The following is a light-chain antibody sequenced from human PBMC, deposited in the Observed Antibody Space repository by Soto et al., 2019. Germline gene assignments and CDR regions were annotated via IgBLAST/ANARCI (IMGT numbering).Light chain of an antibody. CDR2: EDT. J-gene: IGLJ2*01. CDR1: TLGSKF. V-gene: IGLV3-1*01. Sequence: SYELTQPPSVSVSPGQTANITCSGNTLGSKFVFWYQQKAGQSPMVVIYEDTKRPSGIPERFSGSNSGNTVTLTISGTQAMDEADFYCQAWDSGTVVFCGGTKLTVL. CDR3: QAWDSGTVV.